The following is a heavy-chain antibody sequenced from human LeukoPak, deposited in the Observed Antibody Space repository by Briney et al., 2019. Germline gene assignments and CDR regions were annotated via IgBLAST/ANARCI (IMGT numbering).Heavy chain of an antibody. D-gene: IGHD3-3*01. V-gene: IGHV3-30*02. J-gene: IGHJ4*02. Sequence: PGGSLRLSCASSGFTFSSYAMHWVRQAPGKGLEWVTFIRYDGSNKYYADSVKGRFTISRDNSKNMLYLQMNSLRAEDTGIYYCAIGRNGQYYDFWSGNYFDNWGQGTLVTVSS. CDR1: GFTFSSYA. CDR2: IRYDGSNK. CDR3: AIGRNGQYYDFWSGNYFDN.